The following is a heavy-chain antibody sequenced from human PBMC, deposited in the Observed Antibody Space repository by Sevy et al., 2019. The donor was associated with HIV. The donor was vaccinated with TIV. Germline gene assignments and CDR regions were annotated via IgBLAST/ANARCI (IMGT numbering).Heavy chain of an antibody. D-gene: IGHD3-10*01. V-gene: IGHV3-74*01. CDR3: ARSPNVHRG. CDR2: INSDGSSA. J-gene: IGHJ4*02. Sequence: GGSLRLSCATSGFIFKKYWMHWVRQVPGKGLVWVSRINSDGSSATYADSVKGRFTISRDNAKNTLYLQMNSLRAEDTAMYYCARSPNVHRGWGQGTLVTVSS. CDR1: GFIFKKYW.